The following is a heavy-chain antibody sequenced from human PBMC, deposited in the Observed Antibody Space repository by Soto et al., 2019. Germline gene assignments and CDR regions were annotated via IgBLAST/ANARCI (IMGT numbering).Heavy chain of an antibody. CDR1: GYTFTIYA. D-gene: IGHD1-20*01. V-gene: IGHV1-3*01. CDR3: ARGITLPTPLDY. CDR2: INAGNGNT. Sequence: AGVSVSCKASGYTFTIYAMHWVRHAPGQRLEWMGWINAGNGNTKYSQKFQGRVTITRDTSASTAYMELSSLRSEDTAVYSCARGITLPTPLDYWGQGTLVTVSS. J-gene: IGHJ4*02.